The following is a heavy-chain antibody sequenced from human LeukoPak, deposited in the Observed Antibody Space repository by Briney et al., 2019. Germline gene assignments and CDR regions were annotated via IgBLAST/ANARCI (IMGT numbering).Heavy chain of an antibody. CDR1: GFTFSSYS. J-gene: IGHJ5*02. Sequence: PGGSLRLSCAASGFTFSSYSMNWVRQAPGKGLEWVSSISSSSSYIYYAGSVKGRFTISRDNAKNSLYLQMNSLRAEDTAVYYCGYYGSGRHNWFDPWGQGTLVTVSS. D-gene: IGHD3-10*01. CDR3: GYYGSGRHNWFDP. CDR2: ISSSSSYI. V-gene: IGHV3-21*01.